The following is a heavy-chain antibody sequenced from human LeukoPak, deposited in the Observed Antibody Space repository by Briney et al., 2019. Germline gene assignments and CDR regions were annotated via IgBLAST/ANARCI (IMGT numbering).Heavy chain of an antibody. J-gene: IGHJ4*02. CDR1: GFTFSSYD. D-gene: IGHD3-22*01. V-gene: IGHV3-23*01. CDR2: MSGRDANT. Sequence: PGGSLRLSCAASGFTFSSYDLSWVRQAPGKGLEWVSAMSGRDANTYYADSVKGRFTISRDNSRNTLYLQMNSLSAEDTAVYYCAKGLDSYYDSSGYVLDYWGQGTLVTVSS. CDR3: AKGLDSYYDSSGYVLDY.